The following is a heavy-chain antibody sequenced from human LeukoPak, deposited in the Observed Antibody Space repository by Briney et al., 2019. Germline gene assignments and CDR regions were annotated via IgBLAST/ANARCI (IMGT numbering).Heavy chain of an antibody. Sequence: SVTVSCKASGGTFISYAISWVRQAPGQGLEWMGGIIPIFGTANYAQKFQGRVTITADESTSIAYMELSSLRSEDTAVYYCARGYSSSFLDYWGQGTLVTVSS. CDR3: ARGYSSSFLDY. D-gene: IGHD6-13*01. CDR1: GGTFISYA. J-gene: IGHJ4*02. CDR2: IIPIFGTA. V-gene: IGHV1-69*01.